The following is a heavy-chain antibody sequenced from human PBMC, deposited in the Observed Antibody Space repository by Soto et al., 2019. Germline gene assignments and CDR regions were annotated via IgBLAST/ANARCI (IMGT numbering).Heavy chain of an antibody. D-gene: IGHD3-10*01. CDR1: GGSFSGYY. V-gene: IGHV4-34*01. CDR3: ARWRGRGSYYYYYGMDV. Sequence: SETLSLTCAVYGGSFSGYYWSWIRQPPGKGLEWIGEINHSGSTNYNPSLKSRVTISVDTSKNQFSLKLSSVTAADTAVYYCARWRGRGSYYYYYGMDVWGQGTTVTVSS. CDR2: INHSGST. J-gene: IGHJ6*02.